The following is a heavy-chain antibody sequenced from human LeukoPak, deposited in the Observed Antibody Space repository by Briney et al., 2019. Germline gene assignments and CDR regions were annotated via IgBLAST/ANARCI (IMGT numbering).Heavy chain of an antibody. CDR3: ARLFGGVTTFDY. V-gene: IGHV3-13*01. D-gene: IGHD4-17*01. CDR2: IGTAGDT. Sequence: GGSLRLSCAASGFTFSTYDMHWVPQATGKGLEWVSAIGTAGDTYYPGSVKGRFTISRENAKNSLYLQMNSLRGGDTAVYYCARLFGGVTTFDYWGQGILVTVSS. CDR1: GFTFSTYD. J-gene: IGHJ4*02.